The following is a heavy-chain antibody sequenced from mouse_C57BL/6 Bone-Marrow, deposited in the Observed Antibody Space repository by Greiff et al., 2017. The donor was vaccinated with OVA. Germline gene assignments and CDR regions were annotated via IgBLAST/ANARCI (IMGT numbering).Heavy chain of an antibody. J-gene: IGHJ3*01. CDR2: ISSGGSYT. CDR3: ARRYDYFAY. Sequence: EVQVVESGGDLVKPGGSLKLSCAASGFTFSSYGMSWVRQTPDKRLEWVATISSGGSYTSYPDSVKGRFTIARDNAKNTLYLQMSSLKSEDTAMYYCARRYDYFAYWGQGTLVTVSA. V-gene: IGHV5-6*01. D-gene: IGHD2-4*01. CDR1: GFTFSSYG.